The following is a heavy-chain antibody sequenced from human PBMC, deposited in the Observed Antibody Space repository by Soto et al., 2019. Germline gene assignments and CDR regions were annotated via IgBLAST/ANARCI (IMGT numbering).Heavy chain of an antibody. Sequence: QLQLQESGPGLVKPSETLSLTCTVSGGSISSSSYYWGWIRQPPGKGLEWIGSIYYSGSTYYNPSLKSRVTISVDTSKNQFSLKLSSVTAADTAVHYCARSTGQQLVYYYYYGMDVWGQGTTVTVSS. D-gene: IGHD6-13*01. CDR1: GGSISSSSYY. J-gene: IGHJ6*02. CDR2: IYYSGST. CDR3: ARSTGQQLVYYYYYGMDV. V-gene: IGHV4-39*01.